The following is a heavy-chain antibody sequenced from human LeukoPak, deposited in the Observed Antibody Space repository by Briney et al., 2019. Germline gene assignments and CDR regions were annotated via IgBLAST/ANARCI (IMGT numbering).Heavy chain of an antibody. J-gene: IGHJ6*03. CDR3: ARGGGYYHYYMDV. CDR2: MNSDGSRA. V-gene: IGHV3-74*01. D-gene: IGHD2-15*01. CDR1: GFTFSNYR. Sequence: GGSLRLSCSASGFTFSNYRMHWVRQGPGKGLVWASHMNSDGSRATYADSVKGRFTISRDNAKNTLYLQMNSLRAEDTAVYYCARGGGYYHYYMDVWGKGTTVTVSS.